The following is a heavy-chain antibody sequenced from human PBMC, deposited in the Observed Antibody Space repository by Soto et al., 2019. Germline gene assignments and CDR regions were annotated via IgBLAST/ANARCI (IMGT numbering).Heavy chain of an antibody. D-gene: IGHD1-7*01. V-gene: IGHV1-46*01. CDR2: INPSADSSTSGGSA. Sequence: QVQLVQSGAEVKPPGASVKVACKASGYPFTTYYIHWVRQAPGHGPEWMGIINPSADSSTSGGSASYAQKFQGSVTLTRDTSASTVYMELSSLGSEDTAIYYCARDANYALTFHYYGMDVWGQGTTVTVSS. CDR3: ARDANYALTFHYYGMDV. J-gene: IGHJ6*02. CDR1: GYPFTTYY.